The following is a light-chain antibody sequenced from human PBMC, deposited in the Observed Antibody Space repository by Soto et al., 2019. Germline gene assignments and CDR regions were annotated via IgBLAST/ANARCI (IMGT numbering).Light chain of an antibody. CDR3: QPYTSSLT. V-gene: IGKV3-20*01. CDR2: GAS. J-gene: IGKJ3*01. Sequence: EIVLTQSPGTLSLSPGERATLSCRASQSVHNNYLAWYQQKPGQAPRLLIDGASSRATGIPDRFSGSGSETHFPLTLSRLAPEHSTVYYCQPYTSSLTFGPRTNVYIK. CDR1: QSVHNNY.